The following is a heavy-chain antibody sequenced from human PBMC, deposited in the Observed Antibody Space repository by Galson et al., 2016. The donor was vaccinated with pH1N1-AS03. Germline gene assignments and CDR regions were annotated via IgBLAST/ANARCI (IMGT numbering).Heavy chain of an antibody. D-gene: IGHD3-10*01. CDR3: ARRGREVTMVRGVIHHYYHGMDV. Sequence: SLRLSCAASGFAFSDYHMHWVRQSPGKGLEWVSLIWSDGSKKYYTDSVKGRFTISRDNSKNTVFLQMNSLRADDTFIYFCARRGREVTMVRGVIHHYYHGMDVWGQGTTVTVSS. V-gene: IGHV3-33*01. J-gene: IGHJ6*02. CDR2: IWSDGSKK. CDR1: GFAFSDYH.